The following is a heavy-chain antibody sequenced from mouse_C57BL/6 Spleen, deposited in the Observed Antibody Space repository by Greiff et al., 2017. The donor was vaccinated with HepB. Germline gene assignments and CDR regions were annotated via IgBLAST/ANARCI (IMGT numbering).Heavy chain of an antibody. CDR2: ISSGSSTI. D-gene: IGHD2-10*02. J-gene: IGHJ3*01. CDR1: GFTFSDYG. Sequence: EVQVVESGGGLVKPGGSLKLSCAASGFTFSDYGMHWVRQAPEKGLEWVAYISSGSSTIYYADTVKGRFTISRDNAKNTLFLQMTSLRSEDTAMYYCARQGYGNSAWFAYWGQGTLVTVSA. V-gene: IGHV5-17*01. CDR3: ARQGYGNSAWFAY.